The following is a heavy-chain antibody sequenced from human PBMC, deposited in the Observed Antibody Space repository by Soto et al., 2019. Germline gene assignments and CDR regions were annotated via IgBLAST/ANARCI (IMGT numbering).Heavy chain of an antibody. D-gene: IGHD3-3*01. J-gene: IGHJ4*02. CDR1: GFTFSSYA. CDR3: AKNPHGPLRFLEWLSSAFFDY. Sequence: EVQLLESGGGLVQPGGSLRLSCAASGFTFSSYAMSWVRQAPGKGLEWVSAISGSGGSTYYADSVKGRFTISRDNSKNTLYLQMNSLRAEDTDVYYCAKNPHGPLRFLEWLSSAFFDYWGQGTLVTVSS. V-gene: IGHV3-23*01. CDR2: ISGSGGST.